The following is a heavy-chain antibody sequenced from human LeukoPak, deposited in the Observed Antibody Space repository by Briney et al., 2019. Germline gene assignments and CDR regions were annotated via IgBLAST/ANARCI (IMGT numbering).Heavy chain of an antibody. CDR2: ISAYNGNT. D-gene: IGHD5-18*01. J-gene: IGHJ3*02. CDR1: GYTFTSYG. V-gene: IGHV1-18*01. CDR3: ARVEYSYGYDVFDI. Sequence: GASVKVSCKASGYTFTSYGISWVRQAPGQGLEWMGWISAYNGNTNYAQKLQGRVTMTTDTSTSTAYMELRSLRSDDTAVYYCARVEYSYGYDVFDIWGQGTMVTVSS.